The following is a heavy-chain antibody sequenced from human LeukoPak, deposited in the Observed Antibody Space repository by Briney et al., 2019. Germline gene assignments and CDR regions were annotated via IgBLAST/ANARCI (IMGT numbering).Heavy chain of an antibody. D-gene: IGHD3-3*01. CDR1: GGSISSGSYY. J-gene: IGHJ6*02. Sequence: PSETLSLTCTVSGGSISSGSYYWSWIRQPAGKGLEWLGRIYTSGSTNYNPSLKSRVTISVDTSKNQFSLKLSSVTAADTAVYYCARDPYYDRYGMDVWGQGTTVTVSS. CDR2: IYTSGST. V-gene: IGHV4-61*02. CDR3: ARDPYYDRYGMDV.